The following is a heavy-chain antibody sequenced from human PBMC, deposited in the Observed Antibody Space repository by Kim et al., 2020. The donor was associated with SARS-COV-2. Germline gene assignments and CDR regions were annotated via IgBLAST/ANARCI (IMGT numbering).Heavy chain of an antibody. J-gene: IGHJ3*02. CDR3: ASRRYNWNDESNAFDI. D-gene: IGHD1-1*01. Sequence: GGSLRLSCAASGFTFSDYYMSWIRQAPGKGLEWVSYISSSGSTIYYADSVKGRFTISRYNAKNSLYLQMNSLRAEDTAVYYCASRRYNWNDESNAFDIWGQGTMVTVSS. V-gene: IGHV3-11*04. CDR1: GFTFSDYY. CDR2: ISSSGSTI.